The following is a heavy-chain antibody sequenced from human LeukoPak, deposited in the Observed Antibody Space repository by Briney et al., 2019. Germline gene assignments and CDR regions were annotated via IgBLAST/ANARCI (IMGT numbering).Heavy chain of an antibody. V-gene: IGHV1-24*01. Sequence: ASVKVSCKVSGYTLTELSMHWVRQAPGKGLEWMGGFDPEDGETIYAQKFQGRVTMTEDTSTDTAYMELSSLRSEDTAVYYCATFSIAAAGYDAFDIWGQGTMVTVSS. J-gene: IGHJ3*02. CDR2: FDPEDGET. D-gene: IGHD6-13*01. CDR1: GYTLTELS. CDR3: ATFSIAAAGYDAFDI.